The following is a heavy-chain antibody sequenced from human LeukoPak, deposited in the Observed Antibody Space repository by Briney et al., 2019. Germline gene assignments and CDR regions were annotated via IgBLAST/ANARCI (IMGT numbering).Heavy chain of an antibody. CDR1: GFTFSGSA. Sequence: GGSLRLSCAASGFTFSGSAMHWVRQASGKGLEWVGRIRSKANSYATAYAASVKGRFTISRDDSKNTAYLQMNSLKTEDTAVYYCTRHPYSSGSTGDYWGQGTLVTVSS. D-gene: IGHD6-19*01. CDR3: TRHPYSSGSTGDY. V-gene: IGHV3-73*01. J-gene: IGHJ4*02. CDR2: IRSKANSYAT.